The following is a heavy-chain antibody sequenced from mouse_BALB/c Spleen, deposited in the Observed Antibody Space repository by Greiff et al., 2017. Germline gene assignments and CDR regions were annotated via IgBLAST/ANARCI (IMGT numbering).Heavy chain of an antibody. J-gene: IGHJ2*01. Sequence: VQLKQSGAELVKPGASVKLSCTASGFNIKDTYMHWVKQRPEQGLEWIGRIDPANGNTKYDPKFQGKATITADTSSNTAYLQLSSLTSEDTAVYYCARQDYRYDGLDYWGQGTTLTVSS. CDR1: GFNIKDTY. CDR3: ARQDYRYDGLDY. V-gene: IGHV14-3*02. D-gene: IGHD2-14*01. CDR2: IDPANGNT.